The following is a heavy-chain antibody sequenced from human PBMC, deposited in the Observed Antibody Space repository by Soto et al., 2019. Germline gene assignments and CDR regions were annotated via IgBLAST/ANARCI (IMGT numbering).Heavy chain of an antibody. J-gene: IGHJ4*02. CDR2: INPNSGGT. Sequence: QVQLVQSGAEVKKPGASVKVSCKASGYTFTGYYMHWVRHAPGQGLEWLGWINPNSGGTNYAKKFQGWVTMTRDPSISTAYMELSRLRSDDTALYYCARGGVGKPYSVAVDLDYWGQGTLVTVSS. V-gene: IGHV1-2*04. CDR1: GYTFTGYY. CDR3: ARGGVGKPYSVAVDLDY. D-gene: IGHD6-19*01.